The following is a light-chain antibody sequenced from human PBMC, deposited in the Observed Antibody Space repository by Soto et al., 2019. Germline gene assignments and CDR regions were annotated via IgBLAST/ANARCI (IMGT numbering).Light chain of an antibody. CDR3: CSYAGTNSFV. CDR2: EGN. J-gene: IGLJ1*01. V-gene: IGLV2-23*01. Sequence: QSALTQPASVSGSPGQSITISCTGTSSDVGRYNLVSWYQQHPGKAPKLMIYEGNKRPSGVSNRFSGSKSANTASLTISGLQTEDEAHYYCCSYAGTNSFVFGAGTKVTVL. CDR1: SSDVGRYNL.